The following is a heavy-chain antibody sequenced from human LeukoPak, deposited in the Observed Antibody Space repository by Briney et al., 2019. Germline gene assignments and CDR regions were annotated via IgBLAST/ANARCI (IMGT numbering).Heavy chain of an antibody. CDR3: AREAVGSASDAFDI. Sequence: ASVKVSCKASGYTFTSYGISWVRQAPGQGLEWMGRIIPILGIANYAQKFQGRVTITADKSTSTAYMELSSLRSEDTAVYYCAREAVGSASDAFDIWGQGTMVTVSS. D-gene: IGHD2-15*01. CDR2: IIPILGIA. V-gene: IGHV1-69*04. J-gene: IGHJ3*02. CDR1: GYTFTSYG.